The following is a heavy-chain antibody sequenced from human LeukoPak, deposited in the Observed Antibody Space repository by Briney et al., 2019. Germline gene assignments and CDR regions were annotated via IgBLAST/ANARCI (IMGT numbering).Heavy chain of an antibody. CDR3: ARVYNWNGDYYFDY. Sequence: SETLSLTCTVSGGSISSYYWSWIRQPPGKGLEWIGYIYYSGSTNYNPSLKSRVTISVDTSKNQFSLKLSSVTAADTAVYYCARVYNWNGDYYFDYWGQGTLVTVSS. D-gene: IGHD1-20*01. CDR1: GGSISSYY. J-gene: IGHJ4*02. V-gene: IGHV4-59*01. CDR2: IYYSGST.